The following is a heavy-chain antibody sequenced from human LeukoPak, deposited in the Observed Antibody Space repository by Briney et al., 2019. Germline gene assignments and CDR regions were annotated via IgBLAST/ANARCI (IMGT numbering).Heavy chain of an antibody. CDR2: ISSSSSYI. J-gene: IGHJ4*02. CDR1: GFTFSSYS. V-gene: IGHV3-21*01. Sequence: GGSLRLSCAASGFTFSSYSMNWVRQAPGKGLEWVSSISSSSSYIYYADSVKGRFTISGDNAKNSLYLQMNSLRAEDTAVYYCARAAPYCGGDCYSSPFDYWGQGTLVTVSS. CDR3: ARAAPYCGGDCYSSPFDY. D-gene: IGHD2-21*02.